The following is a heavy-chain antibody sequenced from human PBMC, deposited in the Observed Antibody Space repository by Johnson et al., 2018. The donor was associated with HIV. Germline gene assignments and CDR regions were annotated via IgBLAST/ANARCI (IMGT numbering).Heavy chain of an antibody. Sequence: VQLVESGGGLVQPGRSLRLSCAASGFTFDDHAMHWVRQAPGKGLEWVSGISYNSGTIGYADSVKGRFTISRDNAKNSLYLQMNSLRAEDTALYYCAREPEGWAFDIWGQGTMVTVSS. CDR3: AREPEGWAFDI. CDR1: GFTFDDHA. D-gene: IGHD1-26*01. V-gene: IGHV3-9*01. J-gene: IGHJ3*02. CDR2: ISYNSGTI.